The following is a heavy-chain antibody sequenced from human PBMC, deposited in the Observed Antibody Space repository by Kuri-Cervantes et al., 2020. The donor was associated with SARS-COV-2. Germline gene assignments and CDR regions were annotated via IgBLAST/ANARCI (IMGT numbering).Heavy chain of an antibody. V-gene: IGHV3-30*07. CDR2: ISYDGSNK. Sequence: GESLKISCAASGFTFSSYTMHWVRQAPGKGLEWVALISYDGSNKYYADSVKGRFTISRDNSKNTLYLQMNSLRAEDTAVYYCAREKTTVTTSFGGMDVWGQGTTVTVSS. CDR3: AREKTTVTTSFGGMDV. D-gene: IGHD4-11*01. CDR1: GFTFSSYT. J-gene: IGHJ6*02.